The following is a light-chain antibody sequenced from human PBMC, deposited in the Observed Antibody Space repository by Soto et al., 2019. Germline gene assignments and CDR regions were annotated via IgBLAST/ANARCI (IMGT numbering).Light chain of an antibody. Sequence: QSALTQPPSASGSPGQSVTISCTGSSFDVGGYNYVSWYQQHPGKAPKLIIYEVNKRPSGVPDRFSGSKSGNTASLTVSGLQAEDEADYYCSSYAGGAVFGGGTKLTV. V-gene: IGLV2-8*01. CDR3: SSYAGGAV. J-gene: IGLJ2*01. CDR2: EVN. CDR1: SFDVGGYNY.